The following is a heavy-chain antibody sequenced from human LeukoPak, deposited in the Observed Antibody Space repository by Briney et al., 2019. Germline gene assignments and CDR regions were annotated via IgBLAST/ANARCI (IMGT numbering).Heavy chain of an antibody. J-gene: IGHJ4*02. CDR3: ARDVYDFWSGYFFHGY. D-gene: IGHD3-3*01. Sequence: GGSLRLSCAASGFTFSSYWMSWVRQAPGKGLEWVANIKQDGSEKYYVDSVKGRFTISRDNAKNSLYLQMNSLRAEDTAVYYCARDVYDFWSGYFFHGYWGQGTLVTVSS. V-gene: IGHV3-7*01. CDR1: GFTFSSYW. CDR2: IKQDGSEK.